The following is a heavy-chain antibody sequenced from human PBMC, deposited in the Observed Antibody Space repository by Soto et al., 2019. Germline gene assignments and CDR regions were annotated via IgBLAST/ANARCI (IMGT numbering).Heavy chain of an antibody. D-gene: IGHD2-21*01. Sequence: GASVKVSCKASGYTFTGYYMHWVRQAPGQGLEWMGWINPNSGGTNYAQKFQGWVTMTRDTSISTAYMELNSLRAEDTALYYCAKDIGGGGYYFDYWGQGTLVTVSS. V-gene: IGHV1-2*04. CDR3: AKDIGGGGYYFDY. J-gene: IGHJ4*02. CDR2: INPNSGGT. CDR1: GYTFTGYY.